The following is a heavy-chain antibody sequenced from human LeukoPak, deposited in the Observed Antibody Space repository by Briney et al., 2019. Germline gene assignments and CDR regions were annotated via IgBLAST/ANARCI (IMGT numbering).Heavy chain of an antibody. J-gene: IGHJ4*02. CDR1: GFTFSRYL. CDR3: ARDALYYGSGSYGDY. D-gene: IGHD3-10*01. V-gene: IGHV3-7*01. CDR2: IKQDGSAE. Sequence: GGSPRLSCAASGFTFSRYLMMWVRKAPGKGLEWVANIKQDGSAEYYVDSVKGRFTISRDNAKNSLYLQMNSLTAEDTAVYYCARDALYYGSGSYGDYWGQGTLVTVSS.